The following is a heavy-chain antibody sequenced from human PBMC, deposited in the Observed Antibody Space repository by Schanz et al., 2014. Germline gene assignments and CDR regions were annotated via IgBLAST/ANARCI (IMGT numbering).Heavy chain of an antibody. J-gene: IGHJ3*02. V-gene: IGHV3-23*04. Sequence: VQLVDSGGGLVKPGGSLRLSCTASGFPFSDYFMAWIRQPPGRGPEWVSAISGSGGSTYYADSVKGRFTISRDNSKNTQYPQMNTLRAEGTVIYYDAAKIKLGVDDGKEHDSLDIWGQGTMVTVSS. CDR1: GFPFSDYF. CDR2: ISGSGGST. CDR3: AAKIKLGVDDGKEHDSLDI. D-gene: IGHD6-25*01.